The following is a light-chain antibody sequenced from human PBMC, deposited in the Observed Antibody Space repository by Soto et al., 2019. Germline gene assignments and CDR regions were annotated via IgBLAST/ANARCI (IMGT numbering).Light chain of an antibody. J-gene: IGLJ2*01. CDR2: NNN. V-gene: IGLV1-44*01. CDR3: ATWDDSLNGPI. Sequence: QSVLTQPPSASGTPGQRVTISCSGSSSNIGINTVNWYQQLPGTAPKLLIYNNNQRPSGVPDRFSASKSGTSASLAINGLQSEDEADYYCATWDDSLNGPIFGGGTKLTVL. CDR1: SSNIGINT.